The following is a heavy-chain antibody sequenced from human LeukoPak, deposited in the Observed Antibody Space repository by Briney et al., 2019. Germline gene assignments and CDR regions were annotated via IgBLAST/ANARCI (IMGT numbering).Heavy chain of an antibody. Sequence: GGSLRLSCAASGFTVSDNYMSWARQAPGKGLEWVSVVYIGGTTYYPDSVKGRFTISRDNSKNTLYLQMNSLRAEDTAIYYCARVISNFWFDSWGQGTLVTVSS. CDR2: VYIGGTT. J-gene: IGHJ5*01. CDR1: GFTVSDNY. V-gene: IGHV3-53*01. CDR3: ARVISNFWFDS. D-gene: IGHD4/OR15-4a*01.